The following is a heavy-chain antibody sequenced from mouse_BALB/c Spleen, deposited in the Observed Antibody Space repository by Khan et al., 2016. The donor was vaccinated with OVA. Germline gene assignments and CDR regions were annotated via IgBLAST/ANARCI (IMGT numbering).Heavy chain of an antibody. CDR2: ISYSGST. CDR1: GYSITSNYA. Sequence: EVQLQESGPGLVKPSQSLSLTCTVSGYSITSNYAWNWIRQFPGNKLEWMGYISYSGSTNYNPSLKSRTSITRDTSKNQFFLQLNSVTTEDTATXYCARGNYYGYAMDYWGQGTSVTVSS. CDR3: ARGNYYGYAMDY. D-gene: IGHD1-1*01. J-gene: IGHJ4*01. V-gene: IGHV3-2*02.